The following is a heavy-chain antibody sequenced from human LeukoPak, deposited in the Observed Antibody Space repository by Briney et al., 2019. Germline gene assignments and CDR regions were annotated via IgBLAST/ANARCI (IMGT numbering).Heavy chain of an antibody. CDR2: ISSNGGNR. Sequence: SGGSLRLSCSASGFTFGSYAMHWVRQAPGKGLEYVSAISSNGGNRYYADSMKGRLTISRDNSQNTLYLQMTSLRADDTAVYYCVKPKEMATLTSSLDFWGQGTLVTVSS. V-gene: IGHV3-64D*09. D-gene: IGHD5-24*01. CDR1: GFTFGSYA. CDR3: VKPKEMATLTSSLDF. J-gene: IGHJ4*02.